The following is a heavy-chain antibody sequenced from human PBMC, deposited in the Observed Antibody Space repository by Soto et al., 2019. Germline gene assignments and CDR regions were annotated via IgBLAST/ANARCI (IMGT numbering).Heavy chain of an antibody. J-gene: IGHJ4*02. V-gene: IGHV3-9*01. CDR2: ISWNSGSI. CDR1: GFTFDDYA. Sequence: EVQLVESGGGLVQPGRSLRLSCAASGFTFDDYAMHWVRQAPGKGLEWVSGISWNSGSIGYADSVKGRFTISRDNAKNSLYLQMNSLRAEDTAVYYCAKVFYYYDSSGYYYFDYWGQGTLVTVSS. D-gene: IGHD3-22*01. CDR3: AKVFYYYDSSGYYYFDY.